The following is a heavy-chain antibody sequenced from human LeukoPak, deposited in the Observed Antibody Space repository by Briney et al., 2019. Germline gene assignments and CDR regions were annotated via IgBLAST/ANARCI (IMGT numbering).Heavy chain of an antibody. D-gene: IGHD3-3*01. J-gene: IGHJ4*02. CDR3: AREVSGSDYYRAYDY. CDR1: GGSISSYY. CDR2: IYYSGST. Sequence: SETLSLTCTVSGGSISSYYWSWIRQPPGKGLEWIGYIYYSGSTNYNPSLKSRVTISVDTSKNQLSLNLTSVTAADTAVYYCAREVSGSDYYRAYDYWGQGTLVTVSS. V-gene: IGHV4-59*12.